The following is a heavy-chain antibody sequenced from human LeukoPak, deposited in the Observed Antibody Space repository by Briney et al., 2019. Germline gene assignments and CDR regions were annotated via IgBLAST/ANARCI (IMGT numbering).Heavy chain of an antibody. CDR2: ISSSSSYT. Sequence: PGGSLRLYCAASGFTFSDYYMSWIRQAPGKGLEWVSYISSSSSYTNYADSVKGRFTISRDNAENSLYLQMNSLRAEDTAVYYCARDICSSTSCSSTQYNWFDPWGQGTLVTVSS. J-gene: IGHJ5*02. V-gene: IGHV3-11*06. D-gene: IGHD2-2*01. CDR3: ARDICSSTSCSSTQYNWFDP. CDR1: GFTFSDYY.